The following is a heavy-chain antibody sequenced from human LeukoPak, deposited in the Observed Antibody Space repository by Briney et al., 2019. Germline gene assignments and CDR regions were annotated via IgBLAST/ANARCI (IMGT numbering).Heavy chain of an antibody. CDR2: ISYDGSNK. CDR1: GFTFSSYA. J-gene: IGHJ4*02. CDR3: ARVGHSGSYLGYFDY. Sequence: PGRSLRLSCAASGFTFSSYAMHWVRQAPGKGLEWVAVISYDGSNKYYADSVKGRFTISRDNSKNTLYLQMNSLRAEDTAVYYCARVGHSGSYLGYFDYWGQGTLVTVSS. V-gene: IGHV3-30-3*01. D-gene: IGHD1-26*01.